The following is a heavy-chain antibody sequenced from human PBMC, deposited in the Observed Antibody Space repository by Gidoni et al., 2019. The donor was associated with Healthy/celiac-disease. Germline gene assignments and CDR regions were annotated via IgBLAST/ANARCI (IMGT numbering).Heavy chain of an antibody. D-gene: IGHD3-9*01. CDR1: GFTFSSYA. Sequence: EVQLLESGGGLVQPGGSLRLSCAASGFTFSSYAMSWVRQAPGKGLEWVSAISGSGGSTYYADSVKGRFTISRDNSKNTLYLQMNSLRAEDTAVYYCAKMGQDILTGYPAVYYGMDVWGQGTTVTVSS. CDR2: ISGSGGST. CDR3: AKMGQDILTGYPAVYYGMDV. V-gene: IGHV3-23*01. J-gene: IGHJ6*02.